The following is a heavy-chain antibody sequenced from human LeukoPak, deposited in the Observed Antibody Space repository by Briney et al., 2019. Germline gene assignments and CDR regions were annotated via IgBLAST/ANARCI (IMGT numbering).Heavy chain of an antibody. CDR3: AKDRIVGVISCIDY. CDR2: ISYDGSNE. D-gene: IGHD3-10*01. Sequence: GGSLRLSCATSAFTFSSYAMYWVRQAPGKGLEWVAGISYDGSNEYYADSVTGRFTISRDNPQNTLYLLMNSLRAEDTAMYYCAKDRIVGVISCIDYWGQGTLVTVSS. V-gene: IGHV3-30*18. J-gene: IGHJ4*02. CDR1: AFTFSSYA.